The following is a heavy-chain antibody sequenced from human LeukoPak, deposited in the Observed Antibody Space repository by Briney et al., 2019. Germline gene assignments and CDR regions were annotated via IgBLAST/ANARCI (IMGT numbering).Heavy chain of an antibody. CDR1: VYTFTGYY. CDR3: ARQIGGALDY. V-gene: IGHV1-2*02. CDR2: INPNNSDT. J-gene: IGHJ4*02. Sequence: ASVKVSCKASVYTFTGYYMHWVRQAAGQGLEWMGWINPNNSDTNYAQKFLGRVTMTRDTSISTDYMELSRLRSDDTAVYYCARQIGGALDYWGQGTLVTVSS. D-gene: IGHD3-16*01.